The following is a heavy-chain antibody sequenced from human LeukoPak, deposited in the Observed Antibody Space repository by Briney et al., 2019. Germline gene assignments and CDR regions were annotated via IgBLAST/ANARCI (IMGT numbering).Heavy chain of an antibody. Sequence: ASVKVSCKASGYTFTSYYMHWVRQAPGQGLEWMGIINPSGGSTSYAQKFQGRVTMTRDMSTSTVYMELSSLRSEDTAVYFCARGVEWFAESIMGDAFDLWGQGTMVTVSS. J-gene: IGHJ3*01. CDR1: GYTFTSYY. CDR3: ARGVEWFAESIMGDAFDL. V-gene: IGHV1-46*01. D-gene: IGHD3-10*01. CDR2: INPSGGST.